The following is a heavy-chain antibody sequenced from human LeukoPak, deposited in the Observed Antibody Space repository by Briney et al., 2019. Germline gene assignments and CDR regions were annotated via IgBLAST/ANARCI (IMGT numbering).Heavy chain of an antibody. CDR3: ARDLGASGYGRYYYYYGMDV. J-gene: IGHJ6*04. Sequence: GASVKVSCKASGYTFTKYVVHWVRQAPGQRPEWMGWINAGNGDTKYSQNFQDRVTITRDTSANTAYMELSSLTSEDTALYYCARDLGASGYGRYYYYYGMDVWGKGTTVTVSS. V-gene: IGHV1-3*01. D-gene: IGHD5-12*01. CDR2: INAGNGDT. CDR1: GYTFTKYV.